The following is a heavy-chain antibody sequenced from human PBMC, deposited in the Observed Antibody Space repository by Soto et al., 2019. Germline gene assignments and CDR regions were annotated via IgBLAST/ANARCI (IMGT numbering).Heavy chain of an antibody. Sequence: GGSLRLSCAASGFTFSSYSMNWVRQAPGKGLEWVSSISSSSSYIYYADSVKGRFTISRDNAKNSLYLQMNSPRAEDTAVYYCATEAVRSLVATIGYYYYGLDVWGQGTTVTVSS. V-gene: IGHV3-21*01. CDR2: ISSSSSYI. J-gene: IGHJ6*02. D-gene: IGHD5-12*01. CDR3: ATEAVRSLVATIGYYYYGLDV. CDR1: GFTFSSYS.